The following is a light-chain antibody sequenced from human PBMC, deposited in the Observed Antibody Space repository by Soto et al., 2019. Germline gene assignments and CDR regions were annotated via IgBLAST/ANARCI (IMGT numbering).Light chain of an antibody. CDR1: SSFIGAYNL. Sequence: VLTPPASESGSPGQSVTFSCKGTSSFIGAYNLVSGYQQHPGKAAKLMLYDVNIRPSGVSNRFAGSKSGNTASLTISGLHAEDEADYYCTSWTTSTTMIFGGGTKVTVL. V-gene: IGLV2-14*03. J-gene: IGLJ2*01. CDR2: DVN. CDR3: TSWTTSTTMI.